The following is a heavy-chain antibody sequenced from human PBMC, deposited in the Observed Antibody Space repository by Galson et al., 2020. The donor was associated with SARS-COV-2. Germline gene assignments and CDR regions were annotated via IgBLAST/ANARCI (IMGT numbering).Heavy chain of an antibody. V-gene: IGHV4-39*07. J-gene: IGHJ4*02. Sequence: ASETLSLTCVVSGGSISGSPYYWGWIRQPPGKGLEWIGSIYSSGHTFYNPSLKSRVIMSVDTSKNQFSLKLTSVTAADTAVYFCARQVVAKTYYFDYWGRGILVTVSS. CDR3: ARQVVAKTYYFDY. D-gene: IGHD2-15*01. CDR2: IYSSGHT. CDR1: GGSISGSPYY.